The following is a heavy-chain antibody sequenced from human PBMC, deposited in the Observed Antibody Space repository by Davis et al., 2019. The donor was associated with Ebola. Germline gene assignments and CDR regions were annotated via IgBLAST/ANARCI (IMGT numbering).Heavy chain of an antibody. CDR3: ARDPNPYYYDNSGAADL. D-gene: IGHD3-22*01. CDR1: GFTFSSYG. J-gene: IGHJ3*01. V-gene: IGHV3-30*03. CDR2: ISYDGSNK. Sequence: GESLKISCAASGFTFSSYGMHWVRQAPGKGLEWVAVISYDGSNKYYADSVKGRFTISRDNAKNTLYLQMNSLRVDDTAVYYCARDPNPYYYDNSGAADLWGQGTMVTVSS.